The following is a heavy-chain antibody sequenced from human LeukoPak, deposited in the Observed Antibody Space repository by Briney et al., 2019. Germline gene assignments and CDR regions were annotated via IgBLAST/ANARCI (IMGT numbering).Heavy chain of an antibody. V-gene: IGHV4-34*01. CDR1: GGSFSGYY. D-gene: IGHD6-13*01. CDR2: INHSGST. J-gene: IGHJ5*02. CDR3: ARGYSSSWYFNWFDP. Sequence: SETLSLTCAVYGGSFSGYYWSWIRQPPGKGLEWIGEINHSGSTNYNPSLKSRVTISVDTSKNQFSLELTSVTAADTAVYYCARGYSSSWYFNWFDPWGQGTLVTVSS.